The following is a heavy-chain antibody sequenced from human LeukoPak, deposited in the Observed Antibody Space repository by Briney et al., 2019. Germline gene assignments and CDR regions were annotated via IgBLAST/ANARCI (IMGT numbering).Heavy chain of an antibody. J-gene: IGHJ4*02. D-gene: IGHD1-26*01. CDR1: GFTFSDYG. CDR3: AKVGSSGSYYY. Sequence: PGRSLRLSCAASGFTFSDYGMHWVRQAPGKGLEWAAVISYDGSNKYYADSVKGRFTISRDNSKNTLYLQMNSLRAEDTAVYYCAKVGSSGSYYYWGQGTLVTVSS. V-gene: IGHV3-30*18. CDR2: ISYDGSNK.